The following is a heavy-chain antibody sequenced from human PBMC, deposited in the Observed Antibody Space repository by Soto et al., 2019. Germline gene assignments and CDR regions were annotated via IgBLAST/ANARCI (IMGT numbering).Heavy chain of an antibody. D-gene: IGHD3-16*01. J-gene: IGHJ4*02. CDR2: IYYSGST. V-gene: IGHV4-31*03. CDR1: GGSISSGGYY. CDR3: ARDWGRDGCFDY. Sequence: QVQLQESGPGLVKPSQTLSLICTVSGGSISSGGYYWSWIRQHPGKGLEWIGYIYYSGSTYYNPSRKSRVTLSGDPSKNQFSLKLTSVTAADTAVYYCARDWGRDGCFDYWGQGTLVTVSS.